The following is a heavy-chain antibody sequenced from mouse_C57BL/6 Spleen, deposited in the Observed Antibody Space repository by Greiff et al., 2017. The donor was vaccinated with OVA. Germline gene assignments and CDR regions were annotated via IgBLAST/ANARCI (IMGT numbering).Heavy chain of an antibody. CDR3: TANWEGAY. CDR1: GFNIKDDY. D-gene: IGHD4-1*01. J-gene: IGHJ3*01. V-gene: IGHV14-4*01. CDR2: IDPENGDT. Sequence: VQLKQSGAELVRPGASVKLSCTASGFNIKDDYMHWVKQRPEQGLEWIGWIDPENGDTEYASKFQGKATITADTSSNTAYLQLSSLTSEDTAVYYCTANWEGAYWGQGTLVTVSA.